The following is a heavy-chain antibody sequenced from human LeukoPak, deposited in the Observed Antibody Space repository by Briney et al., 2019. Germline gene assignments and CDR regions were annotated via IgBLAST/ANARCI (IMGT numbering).Heavy chain of an antibody. CDR3: AKDPGEQWLVPAYSYFDY. V-gene: IGHV3-30*18. CDR2: ISYDGSNK. Sequence: GGSLRLYCASSRFTFSSYGMYWVRQAPAKGLGWVAGISYDGSNKHYADSVKGRFTISRDNSKNTLYLQMNSLRAEDTAVYYCAKDPGEQWLVPAYSYFDYWGQGTLVTVSS. J-gene: IGHJ4*02. CDR1: RFTFSSYG. D-gene: IGHD6-19*01.